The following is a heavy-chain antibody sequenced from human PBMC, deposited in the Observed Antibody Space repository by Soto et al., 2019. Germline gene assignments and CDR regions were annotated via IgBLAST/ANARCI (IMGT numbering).Heavy chain of an antibody. D-gene: IGHD3-22*01. Sequence: PSETLSLTCTVSGGFISSYYWSWIRQPPGKGLEWIGCIYYSGTTNYNPSLKSRVSISIDTSKNQFSLKLSSVTAADTAVYSCARLYYDSSGYYYYFDYWGQGTLVTVS. V-gene: IGHV4-59*08. CDR3: ARLYYDSSGYYYYFDY. CDR1: GGFISSYY. CDR2: IYYSGTT. J-gene: IGHJ4*02.